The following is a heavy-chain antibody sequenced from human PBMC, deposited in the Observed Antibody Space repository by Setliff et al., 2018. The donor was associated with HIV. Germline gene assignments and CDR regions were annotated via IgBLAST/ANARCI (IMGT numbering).Heavy chain of an antibody. D-gene: IGHD2-15*01. J-gene: IGHJ4*02. Sequence: SETLSLTCTVSGGSISNYYWSWIRQPPGKGLEWIGYISYSGSTNYNPSLKSRVTISVDTSKNQVSLTLSSVTAVGTAVYYCARFCSGGSCPDYWGQGTLVTVSS. CDR2: ISYSGST. CDR1: GGSISNYY. V-gene: IGHV4-59*01. CDR3: ARFCSGGSCPDY.